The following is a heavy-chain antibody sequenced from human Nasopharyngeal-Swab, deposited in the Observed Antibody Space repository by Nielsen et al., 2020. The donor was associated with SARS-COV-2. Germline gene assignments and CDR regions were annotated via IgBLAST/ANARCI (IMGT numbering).Heavy chain of an antibody. CDR1: GFTFSSYA. V-gene: IGHV3-30*04. J-gene: IGHJ4*02. CDR2: VSYDGSNK. CDR3: ARTLDGYYYFDY. Sequence: GEYLKISCAASGFTFSSYAMHRVRQAPGKGLEWVAVVSYDGSNKYYADSVKGRFTISRDNSKNTLYLQMNSLRAEDTAVYYCARTLDGYYYFDYWGQGTLVTVSS. D-gene: IGHD5-18*01.